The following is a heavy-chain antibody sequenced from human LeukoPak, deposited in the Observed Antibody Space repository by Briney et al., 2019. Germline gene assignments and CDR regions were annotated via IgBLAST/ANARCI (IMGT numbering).Heavy chain of an antibody. CDR2: ISSSGSTI. CDR1: GFTFSDYY. V-gene: IGHV3-11*01. J-gene: IGHJ4*02. CDR3: ARDLVGGAYYFDY. Sequence: GGSLRLSRAASGFTFSDYYMSWIRQAPGKGLEWVSYISSSGSTIYYADSVKGRFTISRDNAKNSLYLQMNSLRAEDTAVYYCARDLVGGAYYFDYWGQGTLVTVSS.